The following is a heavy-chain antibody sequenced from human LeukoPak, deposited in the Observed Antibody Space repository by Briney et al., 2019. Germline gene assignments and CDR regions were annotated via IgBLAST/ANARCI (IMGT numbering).Heavy chain of an antibody. Sequence: VASVKVSCKASGYTLTDYYMHWVRQAPGQGLEWMGWISAYNGNTNYAQKLQGRVTMTTDTSTSTAYMELRSLRSDDTAVYYCARGLSYYYGSGSYYNGLPLDIWGQGTMVTVSS. CDR1: GYTLTDYY. D-gene: IGHD3-10*01. V-gene: IGHV1-18*04. CDR3: ARGLSYYYGSGSYYNGLPLDI. J-gene: IGHJ3*02. CDR2: ISAYNGNT.